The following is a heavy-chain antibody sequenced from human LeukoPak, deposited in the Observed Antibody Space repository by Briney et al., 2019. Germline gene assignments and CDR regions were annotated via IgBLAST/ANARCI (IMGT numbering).Heavy chain of an antibody. D-gene: IGHD2-15*01. CDR2: IYYSGST. V-gene: IGHV4-59*01. CDR1: GRSISSYY. Sequence: SETLSLTCTVSGRSISSYYWSWIRQPPGKGLEWIGYIYYSGSTNYNPSLKSRVTISVDTSKNQFSLKLSSVTAADTAVYYCARDSRIYGMDVWGQGTTVTVS. J-gene: IGHJ6*02. CDR3: ARDSRIYGMDV.